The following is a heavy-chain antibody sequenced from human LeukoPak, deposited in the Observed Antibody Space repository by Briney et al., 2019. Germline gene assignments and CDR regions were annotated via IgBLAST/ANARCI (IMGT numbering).Heavy chain of an antibody. J-gene: IGHJ4*02. Sequence: GGSLRLSRTASRFTFGDYAMNWVRQAPGKGLEWVGFIRSKASGETTEYAASVKGRFTISRDDSKSIAYLQMNSLKTEDTAVYYCTRYRGYFDYWGPGTLVTVSS. D-gene: IGHD3-10*01. CDR2: IRSKASGETT. CDR3: TRYRGYFDY. V-gene: IGHV3-49*04. CDR1: RFTFGDYA.